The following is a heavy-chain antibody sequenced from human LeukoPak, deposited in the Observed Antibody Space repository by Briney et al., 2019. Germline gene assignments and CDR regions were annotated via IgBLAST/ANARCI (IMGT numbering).Heavy chain of an antibody. CDR2: IYSAGDT. CDR3: ARDYCTTSSCSTRWFDP. V-gene: IGHV3-66*02. D-gene: IGHD1-1*01. J-gene: IGHJ5*02. CDR1: GFTVSSNF. Sequence: GGSLRLSCAASGFTVSSNFMSWVRQTPGKGLEWVSVIYSAGDTYYADSVKGRFTISRDNFKNTVYLQMNSLRADDTAVYYCARDYCTTSSCSTRWFDPWGQGTLVTVSP.